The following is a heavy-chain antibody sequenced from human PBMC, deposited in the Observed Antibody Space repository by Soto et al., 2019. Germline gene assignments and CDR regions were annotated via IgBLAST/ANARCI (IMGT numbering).Heavy chain of an antibody. V-gene: IGHV4-31*03. CDR1: GVSISSGGYY. J-gene: IGHJ4*02. Sequence: SETLSLTCTVSGVSISSGGYYWSWIRQHPGKGLEWIGYIYYSGSTYYNPSLKSRVTISVDTSKNQFSLKLSSVTAADTAVYYCARFYAAQLDYWGQGTLVTVSS. CDR3: ARFYAAQLDY. D-gene: IGHD3-16*01. CDR2: IYYSGST.